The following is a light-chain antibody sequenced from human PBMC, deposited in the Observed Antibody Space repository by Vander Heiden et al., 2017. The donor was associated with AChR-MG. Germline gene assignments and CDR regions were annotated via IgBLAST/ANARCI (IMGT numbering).Light chain of an antibody. V-gene: IGKV3-20*01. Sequence: EIVLTQSPDTLSLSPGERATLSCRASQSVSNSYGASSRATGIPDRFSGSGAGTDFTLTISRLEPEDFAVYYCQQEGSSPQTFGQRTKEEIK. CDR3: QQEGSSPQT. CDR1: QSVSNS. J-gene: IGKJ1*01. CDR2: GAS.